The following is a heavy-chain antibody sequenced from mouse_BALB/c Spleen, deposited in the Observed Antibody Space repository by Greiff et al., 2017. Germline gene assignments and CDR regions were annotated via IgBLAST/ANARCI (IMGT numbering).Heavy chain of an antibody. D-gene: IGHD1-1*01. CDR1: GYTFTSYW. V-gene: IGHV1-7*01. J-gene: IGHJ1*01. CDR3: ARKVITRGYFDV. Sequence: VQLQQSGAELVKPGASVKMSCKASGYTFTSYWMHWVKQRPGQGLEWIGYINPSTGYTEYNQKFKDKATLTADKSSSTAYMQLSSLTSEDSAVYYCARKVITRGYFDVWGAGTTVTVSS. CDR2: INPSTGYT.